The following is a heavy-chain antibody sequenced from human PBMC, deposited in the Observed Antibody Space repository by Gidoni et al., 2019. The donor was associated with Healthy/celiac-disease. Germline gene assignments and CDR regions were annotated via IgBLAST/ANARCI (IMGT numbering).Heavy chain of an antibody. CDR3: ARDSRGGPKYYFDY. J-gene: IGHJ4*02. CDR1: GFTFSSYA. V-gene: IGHV3-30-3*01. D-gene: IGHD3-16*01. CDR2: ISYDGSNK. Sequence: QVQLVESGGGVVQPGRSLRLSCAASGFTFSSYAMHWVRQAPGKGLEWVAVISYDGSNKYYADSVKGRFTISRDNSKNTLYLQMNSLRAEDTAVYYCARDSRGGPKYYFDYWGQGTLVTVSS.